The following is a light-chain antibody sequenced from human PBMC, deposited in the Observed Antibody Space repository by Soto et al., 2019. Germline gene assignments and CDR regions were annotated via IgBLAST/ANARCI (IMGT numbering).Light chain of an antibody. CDR2: WAS. CDR1: QSVLYSSNNKNY. CDR3: HQYFDSLWT. V-gene: IGKV4-1*01. J-gene: IGKJ1*01. Sequence: DIVMTQSPDSLAVSLGERATINCKSSQSVLYSSNNKNYLAWYQQKPGQPPKLLMYWASTRESGVPDRFSASGSVTAFTLTISSLQAEDVAVYYCHQYFDSLWTFGQGTKVEIK.